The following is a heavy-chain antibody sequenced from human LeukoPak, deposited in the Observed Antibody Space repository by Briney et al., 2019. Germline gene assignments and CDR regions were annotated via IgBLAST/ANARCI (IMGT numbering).Heavy chain of an antibody. CDR2: ISTVSTYT. CDR3: ARDGSGFYYYYYMDV. D-gene: IGHD6-25*01. J-gene: IGHJ6*03. CDR1: GFTFTDYS. Sequence: GGSLRLSCAASGFTFTDYSMTWVRQAPGKGLEWASSISTVSTYTFYSDSVKGRFTISRDNRKNTLYLQMSSLSAEDTAVYYCARDGSGFYYYYYMDVWGRGTAVTVSS. V-gene: IGHV3-21*01.